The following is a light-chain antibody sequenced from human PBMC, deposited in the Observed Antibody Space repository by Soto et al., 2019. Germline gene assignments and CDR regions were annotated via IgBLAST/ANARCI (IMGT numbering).Light chain of an antibody. CDR1: SSNIGAGYD. J-gene: IGLJ2*01. V-gene: IGLV1-40*01. Sequence: QYVLTQSPSVSGAPGQRVTISCTGSSSNIGAGYDVHWYQQLPGTAPKLLIYGNSNRPSGVPDRFSGSKSGTSASLAITGFQAEDEADYYCQSYDSSLSGSVFGGGTKLTVL. CDR3: QSYDSSLSGSV. CDR2: GNS.